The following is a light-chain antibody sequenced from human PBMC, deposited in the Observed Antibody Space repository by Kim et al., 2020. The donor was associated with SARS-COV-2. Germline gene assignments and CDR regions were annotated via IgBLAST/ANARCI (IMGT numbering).Light chain of an antibody. V-gene: IGLV3-9*01. J-gene: IGLJ3*02. Sequence: SYELTQPPSASVAQGQTANITCCRNNIGIQNVHWYKQKPGQAPVLVIFGDTNRPSGIPERFSGSNSGNTATLTISRAQARDEADYYCQVWDIPTAVFGGGTQLTVL. CDR1: NIGIQN. CDR3: QVWDIPTAV. CDR2: GDT.